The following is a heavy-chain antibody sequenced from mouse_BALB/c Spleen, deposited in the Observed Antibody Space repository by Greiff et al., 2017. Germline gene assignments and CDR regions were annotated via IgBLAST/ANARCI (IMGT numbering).Heavy chain of an antibody. J-gene: IGHJ3*01. V-gene: IGHV2-9*02. CDR1: GFSLTSYG. D-gene: IGHD1-1*01. CDR3: ASGFSTTAAFAY. CDR2: IWAGGST. Sequence: VQLQESGPGLVAPSQTLSITCTASGFSLTSYGVHWVRQPPGKGLEWLGVIWAGGSTTYNSALMSRLSISKDNSTSQVFLKMNSLQTDDTAMYYCASGFSTTAAFAYWGQGTLVTVSA.